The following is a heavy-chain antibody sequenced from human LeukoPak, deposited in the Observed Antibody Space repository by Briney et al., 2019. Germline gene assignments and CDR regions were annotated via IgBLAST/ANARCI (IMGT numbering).Heavy chain of an antibody. CDR3: AKSPMYSSTWPGHAFDI. CDR1: GFTFNSYA. J-gene: IGHJ3*02. V-gene: IGHV3-23*01. D-gene: IGHD6-13*01. Sequence: PGGSLRLSCAASGFTFNSYAMSWVRQAPGRGLEWVSAISGSGSSTYYADSVKGRFTISRDNSRNTLSLQMNSLRAEDMAVYYCAKSPMYSSTWPGHAFDIWGQGTMVTVSS. CDR2: ISGSGSST.